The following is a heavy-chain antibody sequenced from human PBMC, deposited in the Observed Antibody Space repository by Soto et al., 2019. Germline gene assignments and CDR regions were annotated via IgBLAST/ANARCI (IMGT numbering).Heavy chain of an antibody. CDR2: IYPGDSDT. V-gene: IGHV5-51*01. CDR3: ARQYYDFWSGYPHALVTNYYYYMDV. CDR1: GYSFTSYW. J-gene: IGHJ6*03. Sequence: GESLKISCKGSGYSFTSYWIGWVRQMPGKGLEWMGIIYPGDSDTRYSPSFQGPVTILADKSISTAYLQWSSLKASDTAMYYCARQYYDFWSGYPHALVTNYYYYMDVWGKGTTVTVSS. D-gene: IGHD3-3*01.